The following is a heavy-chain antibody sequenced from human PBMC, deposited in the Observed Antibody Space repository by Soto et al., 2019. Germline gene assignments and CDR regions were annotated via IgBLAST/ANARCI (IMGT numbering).Heavy chain of an antibody. J-gene: IGHJ4*02. CDR2: IYYSGST. CDR3: ARSITSDY. Sequence: SETLSLTCTVSGGSISSYYWSWIRQPPGKGLEWIGYIYYSGSTNYNPSLKSRVTISVDTSKDQFSLKLSSVTAADTAVYYCARSITSDYWGQGTLVTVSS. D-gene: IGHD3-10*01. CDR1: GGSISSYY. V-gene: IGHV4-59*01.